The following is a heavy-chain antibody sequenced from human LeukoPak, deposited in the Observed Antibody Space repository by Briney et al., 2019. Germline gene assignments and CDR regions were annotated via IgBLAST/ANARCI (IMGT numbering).Heavy chain of an antibody. D-gene: IGHD6-19*01. J-gene: IGHJ4*02. V-gene: IGHV6-1*01. CDR2: TYYRSKWYN. Sequence: SQTLSLTCAISGDSVSGTNAAWTWIRQSPSRGLEWLGRTYYRSKWYNDYAVSVKSRITINPDTSKNQFSLQLKSVTPEDTAVYYCAREQWRSGWYDYWGQGTLVTVSS. CDR1: GDSVSGTNAA. CDR3: AREQWRSGWYDY.